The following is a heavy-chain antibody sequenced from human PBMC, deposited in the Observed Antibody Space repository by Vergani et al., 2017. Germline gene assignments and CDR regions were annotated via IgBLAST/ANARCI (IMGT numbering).Heavy chain of an antibody. CDR3: ARGDYGILTGYRY. CDR2: INPSGGHT. D-gene: IGHD3-9*01. Sequence: QVQVVQSGAEVKKSGASVKVSCKTSGYTFRNYHMHWVRQAPGQGLEWMGIINPSGGHTNYAQKFQGRVTMTRDTSTSTVYMELSSLRSEDTAIYYCARGDYGILTGYRYWGQGTLVTVSA. J-gene: IGHJ4*02. V-gene: IGHV1-46*03. CDR1: GYTFRNYH.